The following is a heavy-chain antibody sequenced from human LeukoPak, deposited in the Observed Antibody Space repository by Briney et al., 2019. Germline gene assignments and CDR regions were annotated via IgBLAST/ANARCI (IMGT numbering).Heavy chain of an antibody. D-gene: IGHD6-6*01. CDR2: IKYDGSYT. Sequence: GGSLRLSCAASGFSLSDHWMYWVRQGPGKGLVWLSRIKYDGSYTSYADSVKGRFTVSRDNAKNTLYLQMNSLTAEDTAVYYCVRDLSMKYTFDYWGQGTLVAVSS. J-gene: IGHJ4*02. CDR3: VRDLSMKYTFDY. V-gene: IGHV3-74*01. CDR1: GFSLSDHW.